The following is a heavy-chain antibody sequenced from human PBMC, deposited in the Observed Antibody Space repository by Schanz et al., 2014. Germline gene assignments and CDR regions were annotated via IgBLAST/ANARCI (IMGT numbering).Heavy chain of an antibody. J-gene: IGHJ6*02. CDR2: LSSDGSHK. CDR3: ARDRQQLVGRIGYYYGMDV. D-gene: IGHD6-13*01. Sequence: ESGGGVVQPGRSLRLSCAASGFTFSSYAIHWVRQAPGKGLEFLAFLSSDGSHKDSSDSVKGRFTISRDNSKNTLYLQMNSLRAEDTAVYYCARDRQQLVGRIGYYYGMDVWGQGTTVTVSS. CDR1: GFTFSSYA. V-gene: IGHV3-30*04.